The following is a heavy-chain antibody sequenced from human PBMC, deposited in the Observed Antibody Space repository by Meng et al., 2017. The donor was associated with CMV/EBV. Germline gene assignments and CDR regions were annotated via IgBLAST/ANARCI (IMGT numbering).Heavy chain of an antibody. V-gene: IGHV1-2*02. J-gene: IGHJ4*02. CDR2: INPNSGGT. CDR3: ATETQYYDSSGYPLR. Sequence: ASVKVSCKTSGYTFTAYYMHWVRQAPGQGLEWMGWINPNSGGTNYAQKFQGRVTMTRDTSISTAYMELSRLRSDDTAVYYCATETQYYDSSGYPLRWGQGTLVTVSS. CDR1: GYTFTAYY. D-gene: IGHD3-22*01.